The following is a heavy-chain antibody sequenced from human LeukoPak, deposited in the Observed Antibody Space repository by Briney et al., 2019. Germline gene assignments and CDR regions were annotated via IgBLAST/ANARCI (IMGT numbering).Heavy chain of an antibody. J-gene: IGHJ4*02. CDR3: ARIGYYGSGSYPFDY. V-gene: IGHV3-53*01. Sequence: GGSLRLSCAASGFTFSSYAMSWVRQAPGKGLEWVSVIYSGGSAYYADSVKGRFTISRDNSKNTLYLQMNSLRAEDTAVYYCARIGYYGSGSYPFDYWGQGTLVTVSS. CDR1: GFTFSSYA. D-gene: IGHD3-10*01. CDR2: IYSGGSA.